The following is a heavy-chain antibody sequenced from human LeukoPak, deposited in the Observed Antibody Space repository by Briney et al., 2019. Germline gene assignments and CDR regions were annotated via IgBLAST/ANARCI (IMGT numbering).Heavy chain of an antibody. V-gene: IGHV3-30-3*01. Sequence: GGSLRLSCAASGFTFSSYAMHWVRQASGKGLEWVAVISYDGSNKYYADSVKGRFTISRDNSKNTLYLQMNSLRAEDTAVYYCARDSPTYFGVVISGYFDYWGQGTLVTVSS. CDR3: ARDSPTYFGVVISGYFDY. D-gene: IGHD3-3*01. CDR1: GFTFSSYA. J-gene: IGHJ4*02. CDR2: ISYDGSNK.